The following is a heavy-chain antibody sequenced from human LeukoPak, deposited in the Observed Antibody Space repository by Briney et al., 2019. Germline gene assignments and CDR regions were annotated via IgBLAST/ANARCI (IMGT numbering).Heavy chain of an antibody. Sequence: PGGSLRLSCAASGFTFSSYSMNWVRQAPGKGLEWVSSISSSSSYIYYADSVKGRSTISRDNAKNSLYLRMNSLRAEDTAVYYCAHRDYGGNSYAFDIWGQGTMVTVSS. D-gene: IGHD4-23*01. CDR3: AHRDYGGNSYAFDI. V-gene: IGHV3-21*01. CDR1: GFTFSSYS. J-gene: IGHJ3*02. CDR2: ISSSSSYI.